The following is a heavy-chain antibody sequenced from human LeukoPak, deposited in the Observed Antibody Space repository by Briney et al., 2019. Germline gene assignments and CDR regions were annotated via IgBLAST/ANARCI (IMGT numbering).Heavy chain of an antibody. Sequence: PSETLSLTCTVSGGSISSGNHYWGWIRQPPGKGLEWIGSIYYSGNTYYNASLKSQVSISIDTSKNQFSLKLTSVTAADTAVYYCARQTGSGLFILPGGQGTLVTVSS. V-gene: IGHV4-39*01. CDR1: GGSISSGNHY. CDR2: IYYSGNT. J-gene: IGHJ4*02. CDR3: ARQTGSGLFILP. D-gene: IGHD3/OR15-3a*01.